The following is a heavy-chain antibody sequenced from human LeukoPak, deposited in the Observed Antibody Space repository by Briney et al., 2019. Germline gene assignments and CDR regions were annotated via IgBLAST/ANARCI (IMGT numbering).Heavy chain of an antibody. D-gene: IGHD1-1*01. J-gene: IGHJ3*02. CDR1: GYTFTGYY. CDR2: ISSDGSRK. CDR3: AKYAYNWNAPDGFDM. V-gene: IGHV3-30*18. Sequence: SCKASGYTFTGYYMHWVRQAPGKGLEWVAVISSDGSRKHYGDSVKGRFIISRDNSESTLFLQMNSLRTDDTSVYFCAKYAYNWNAPDGFDMWGQGTMVIVSS.